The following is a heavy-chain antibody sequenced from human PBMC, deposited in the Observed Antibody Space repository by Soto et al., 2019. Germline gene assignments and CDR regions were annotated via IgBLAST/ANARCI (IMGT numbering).Heavy chain of an antibody. Sequence: GGSLRLSCAASGFTFSSYNMNWVRQAPGKGLEWVSSISSSSSYIYYADSVKGRFTISRDNAKNSLYLQMNSLRAEDTAVYYCARGEVAARPRGQYYYGMDVWGQGTTVTVSS. CDR2: ISSSSSYI. J-gene: IGHJ6*02. V-gene: IGHV3-21*01. CDR3: ARGEVAARPRGQYYYGMDV. D-gene: IGHD6-6*01. CDR1: GFTFSSYN.